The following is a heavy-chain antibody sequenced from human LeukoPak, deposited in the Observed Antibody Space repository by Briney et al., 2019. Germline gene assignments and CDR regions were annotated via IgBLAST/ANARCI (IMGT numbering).Heavy chain of an antibody. Sequence: PGGSLRLSCAASGFTFSSYAMSWIRQPPGKGLEWIGSIYYSGSTYYNPSLKSRVTISVDTSKNQFSLKLSSVTAADTAVYYCARLRRPTVTVDYWGQGTLVTVSS. J-gene: IGHJ4*02. D-gene: IGHD4-17*01. V-gene: IGHV4-39*01. CDR3: ARLRRPTVTVDY. CDR1: GFTFSSYA. CDR2: IYYSGST.